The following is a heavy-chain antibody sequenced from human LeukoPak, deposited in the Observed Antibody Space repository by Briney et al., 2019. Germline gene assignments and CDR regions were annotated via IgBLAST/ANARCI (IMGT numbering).Heavy chain of an antibody. CDR2: IYTSGST. J-gene: IGHJ3*02. CDR1: GGSISSYY. CDR3: ATDAFDI. Sequence: SETLSLTCTVSGGSISSYYWSWIRKPPGKGLEWIGYIYTSGSTNYNPSLKSRVTISVDTSKNQFSLKLSSVTAADTAVYYCATDAFDIWGQGTMVTVSS. V-gene: IGHV4-4*09.